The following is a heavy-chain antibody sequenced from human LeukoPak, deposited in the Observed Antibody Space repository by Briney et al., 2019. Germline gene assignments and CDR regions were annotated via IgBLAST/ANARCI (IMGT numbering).Heavy chain of an antibody. CDR1: GFTFSNAW. CDR2: IKSKTDGGTT. D-gene: IGHD2-2*01. Sequence: GGSLRLSCAASGFTFSNAWMSWVRQAPGKGLEWVGRIKSKTDGGTTDYAAPVKGKFTIPRDDSKNTLYLQMNSLKTEDTAVYYCTTDPQIYCSSTSCYPWGQGTLVTVSS. J-gene: IGHJ5*02. V-gene: IGHV3-15*01. CDR3: TTDPQIYCSSTSCYP.